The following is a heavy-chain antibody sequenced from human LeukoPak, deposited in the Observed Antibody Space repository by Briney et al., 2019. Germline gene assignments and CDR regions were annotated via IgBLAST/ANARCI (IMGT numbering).Heavy chain of an antibody. CDR1: GLTFSTYA. CDR3: ARAKEGFSGFDYLFDY. D-gene: IGHD5-12*01. Sequence: SGGSLRLSCAASGLTFSTYAMHWVRQAPGKGLEWVALFSYDGSTKYYADSVKGRFTISRDNSKKSLYLQMNSLRAEDTAVYYCARAKEGFSGFDYLFDYWGQGTLVTVSS. V-gene: IGHV3-30-3*01. CDR2: FSYDGSTK. J-gene: IGHJ4*02.